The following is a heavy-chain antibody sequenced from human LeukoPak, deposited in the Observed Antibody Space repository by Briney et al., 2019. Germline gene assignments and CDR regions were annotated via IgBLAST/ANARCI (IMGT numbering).Heavy chain of an antibody. Sequence: SETLSLTCIVSGGSISSLNLWSWLRQPPGKGLEWIGEMYLGGTTNFNPSLKSRITILIDKSKNQLSLQLTSVTAADTAVYYCAGLEGRYSTDWFYFFDYWGQGALVTVSS. CDR1: GGSISSLNL. D-gene: IGHD6-19*01. J-gene: IGHJ4*02. CDR2: MYLGGTT. V-gene: IGHV4-4*02. CDR3: AGLEGRYSTDWFYFFDY.